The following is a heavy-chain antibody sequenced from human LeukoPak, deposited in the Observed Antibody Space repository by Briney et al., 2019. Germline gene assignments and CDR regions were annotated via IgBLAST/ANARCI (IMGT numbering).Heavy chain of an antibody. Sequence: SETLSLTCTVSGGSISSYYWSWIRQPAGKGLEWIGRIYTSGSTNYNPSLKSRVTMSVDTSKNQFSLKLSSVTAADTAVYYCARGEDWTLIEGLATVTHFDYWGPGTLVTVSS. D-gene: IGHD4-17*01. CDR2: IYTSGST. CDR1: GGSISSYY. J-gene: IGHJ4*02. V-gene: IGHV4-4*07. CDR3: ARGEDWTLIEGLATVTHFDY.